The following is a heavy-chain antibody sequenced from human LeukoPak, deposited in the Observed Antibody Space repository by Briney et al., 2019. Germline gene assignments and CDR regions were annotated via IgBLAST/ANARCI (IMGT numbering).Heavy chain of an antibody. CDR2: IYYSGST. CDR3: ARCHYYDSSGYYEEDY. CDR1: GGSISSYY. Sequence: SETLSLTCTVSGGSISSYYWSWTRQPPGKGLEWIGYIYYSGSTNYNPSLKSRVTMSVDTSKNQFSLKLSSVTAADTAVYYCARCHYYDSSGYYEEDYWGQGTLVTVSS. V-gene: IGHV4-59*12. D-gene: IGHD3-22*01. J-gene: IGHJ4*02.